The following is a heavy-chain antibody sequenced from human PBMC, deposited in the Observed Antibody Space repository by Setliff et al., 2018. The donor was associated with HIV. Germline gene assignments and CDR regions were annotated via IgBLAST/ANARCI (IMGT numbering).Heavy chain of an antibody. CDR3: ARGGVVVPAAIVVDWFDP. J-gene: IGHJ5*02. CDR1: GYTFSNYA. Sequence: ASVKVSCRASGYTFSNYAMHWLRQAPGQGLEWMGWINAGNGNTKYSQKFQGIVTITRDTSATTAYMELSRLTSEDTAVSYCARGGVVVPAAIVVDWFDPWGQGTLVTVSS. CDR2: INAGNGNT. D-gene: IGHD2-2*01. V-gene: IGHV1-3*01.